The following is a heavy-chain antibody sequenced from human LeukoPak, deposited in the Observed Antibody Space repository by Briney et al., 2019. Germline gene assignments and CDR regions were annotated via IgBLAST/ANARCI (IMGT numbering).Heavy chain of an antibody. CDR2: IVVGSGNT. Sequence: SVKASCKASGFTFTSSAVQWVRQARGQRLEWIGWIVVGSGNTNYAQKFQERVTITRDMSTSTAYMELSSLRSEDTAVYYCAADYYDSSGSNDAFDIWGQGTMVTVSS. J-gene: IGHJ3*02. CDR1: GFTFTSSA. D-gene: IGHD3-22*01. V-gene: IGHV1-58*01. CDR3: AADYYDSSGSNDAFDI.